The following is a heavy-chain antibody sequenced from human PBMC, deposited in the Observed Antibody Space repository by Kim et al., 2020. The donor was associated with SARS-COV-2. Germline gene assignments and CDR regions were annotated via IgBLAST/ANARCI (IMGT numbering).Heavy chain of an antibody. CDR3: ANSDSSSRYGDYYYGMDV. CDR1: GFTFSSYA. J-gene: IGHJ6*02. D-gene: IGHD6-13*01. Sequence: GGSLRLSCAASGFTFSSYAMSWVRQAPVKGLEWVSAISGSGGSTYYADSVKGRFTISRDNSKNTLYLQMNSLRAEDTAVYYCANSDSSSRYGDYYYGMDVWGQGTTVTVSS. V-gene: IGHV3-23*01. CDR2: ISGSGGST.